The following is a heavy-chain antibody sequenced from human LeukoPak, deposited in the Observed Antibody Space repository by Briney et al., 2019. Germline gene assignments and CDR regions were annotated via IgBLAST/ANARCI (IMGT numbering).Heavy chain of an antibody. Sequence: GGSLRLSCAASGFTFSSYAMSWVRQAPGKGLEPVSAISGSGGSTYYADSVKGRFTISRDNSKNTLYLQMNSLRAEDTAVYYCAKVQGYCSSTSCHAEYFQHWGQGTLVTVSS. CDR1: GFTFSSYA. CDR2: ISGSGGST. CDR3: AKVQGYCSSTSCHAEYFQH. D-gene: IGHD2-2*01. V-gene: IGHV3-23*01. J-gene: IGHJ1*01.